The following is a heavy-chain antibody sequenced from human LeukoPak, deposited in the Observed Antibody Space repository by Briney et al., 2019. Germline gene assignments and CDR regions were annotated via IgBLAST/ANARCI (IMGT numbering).Heavy chain of an antibody. V-gene: IGHV3-74*01. CDR1: GFTFSSYW. Sequence: GGSLRLSCAASGFTFSSYWMHWVRQAPGKGLVWVSRINTDGSSTSYADSVKGRFTISRDNAKNTLYLQMNSLRAEDTAVYYCARGYYDFWSGYYTPLDYWGQGTLVTVSS. CDR2: INTDGSST. D-gene: IGHD3-3*01. J-gene: IGHJ4*02. CDR3: ARGYYDFWSGYYTPLDY.